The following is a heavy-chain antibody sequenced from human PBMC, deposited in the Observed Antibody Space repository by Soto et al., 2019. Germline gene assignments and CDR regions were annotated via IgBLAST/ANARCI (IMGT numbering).Heavy chain of an antibody. Sequence: QVQLVQSGADVQRPGSSVRVSCKASGDTFNFYSINWVRQAPGLGLQWMGRINPILSMSNYAPRFQGRVTMTADKSTSTAYMELSSLRSEDTAMYYCATSSGSGYRAFDSWGQGALVTVPS. J-gene: IGHJ4*02. CDR3: ATSSGSGYRAFDS. CDR2: INPILSMS. D-gene: IGHD3-10*01. CDR1: GDTFNFYS. V-gene: IGHV1-69*02.